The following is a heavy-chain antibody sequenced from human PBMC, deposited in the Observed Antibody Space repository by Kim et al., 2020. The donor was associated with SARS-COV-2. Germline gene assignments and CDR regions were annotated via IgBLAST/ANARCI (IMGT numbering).Heavy chain of an antibody. J-gene: IGHJ4*02. D-gene: IGHD3-9*01. CDR2: IYYSGST. CDR1: GGSISSSSYY. Sequence: SETLSLTCTVSGGSISSSSYYWGWIRQPPGKGLEWIGSIYYSGSTYYNPSLKSRVTISVDTSKNQFSLKLSSVTAADTAVYYCATQLLRYFDWLLQRDNWGQGTLVTVSS. V-gene: IGHV4-39*01. CDR3: ATQLLRYFDWLLQRDN.